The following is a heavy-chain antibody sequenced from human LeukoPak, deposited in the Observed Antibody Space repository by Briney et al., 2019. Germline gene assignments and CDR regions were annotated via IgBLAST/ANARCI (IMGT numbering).Heavy chain of an antibody. CDR2: FDPEDGET. J-gene: IGHJ1*01. CDR1: GGTFSSYA. V-gene: IGHV1-24*01. Sequence: ASVKVSCKASGGTFSSYAISWVRQAPGQGLEWMGGFDPEDGETIYAQKFQGRVTMTEDTSTDTAYMELSSLRSEDTAVYYCATSHGDYFPKYFQHWGQGTLVTVSS. D-gene: IGHD4-17*01. CDR3: ATSHGDYFPKYFQH.